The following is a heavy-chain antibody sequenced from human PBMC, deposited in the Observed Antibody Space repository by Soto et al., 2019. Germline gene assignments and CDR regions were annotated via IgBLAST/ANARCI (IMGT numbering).Heavy chain of an antibody. J-gene: IGHJ4*02. D-gene: IGHD3-10*01. Sequence: QVQLVQSGAEVKKPGASVKVSCKASGYTFTSYDINWVRQATGQGLEWMGWMNPNSGNTGYAQKFQGRVTMTRNTYISTAYMELSSLRSEDTAVYYCARASFGYYGSGSYGLYDYWGQGTLVTVSS. CDR1: GYTFTSYD. V-gene: IGHV1-8*01. CDR2: MNPNSGNT. CDR3: ARASFGYYGSGSYGLYDY.